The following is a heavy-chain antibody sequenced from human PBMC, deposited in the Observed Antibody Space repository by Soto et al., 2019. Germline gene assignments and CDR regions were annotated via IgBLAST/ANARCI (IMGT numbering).Heavy chain of an antibody. D-gene: IGHD2-2*01. V-gene: IGHV1-69*02. J-gene: IGHJ3*02. CDR1: GGTFSSYT. CDR3: ARGAGDIVVVPAAMPDHDAFDI. CDR2: IIPILGIA. Sequence: ASVKVSCKASGGTFSSYTISWVRQAPGQGLEWMGRIIPILGIANYAQKFQGRVTITADKSTSTAYMELSSLRSEDTAVYYCARGAGDIVVVPAAMPDHDAFDIWGQGTMVTVSS.